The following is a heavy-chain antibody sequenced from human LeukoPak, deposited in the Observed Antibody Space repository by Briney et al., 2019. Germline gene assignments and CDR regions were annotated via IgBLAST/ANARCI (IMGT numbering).Heavy chain of an antibody. CDR1: GFTFSSYS. J-gene: IGHJ4*02. D-gene: IGHD3-10*01. CDR3: ARDHHASGSYYHY. V-gene: IGHV3-21*01. Sequence: PGGSLRPSCAASGFTFSSYSMNWVRQAPGKGLEWVSSISSSGRYIYYPDSVKGRFTISRDNAKNSLSLQMNSLRAEDTAVYYCARDHHASGSYYHYWGQGTLVTVSS. CDR2: ISSSGRYI.